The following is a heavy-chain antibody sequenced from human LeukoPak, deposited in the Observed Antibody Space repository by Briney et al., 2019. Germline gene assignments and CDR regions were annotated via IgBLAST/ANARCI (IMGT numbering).Heavy chain of an antibody. J-gene: IGHJ6*03. Sequence: SETLSLTCAVYGGSFSGYYWSWIRQPPGKGLEWIGEINHSGSTNYNPSLKSRVTISVDTSKNQFSLKLSSVTAADTAVYYCARVFGPAAPYYYYYMDVWDKGTTVTVSS. CDR2: INHSGST. V-gene: IGHV4-34*01. CDR1: GGSFSGYY. CDR3: ARVFGPAAPYYYYYMDV. D-gene: IGHD2-2*01.